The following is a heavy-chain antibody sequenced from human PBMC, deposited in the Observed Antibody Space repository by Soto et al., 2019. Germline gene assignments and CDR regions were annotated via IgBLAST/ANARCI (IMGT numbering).Heavy chain of an antibody. J-gene: IGHJ4*02. D-gene: IGHD5-12*01. CDR2: IDHSGST. CDR1: GGSISSGGYS. Sequence: QLQLQESGSELVKPSQTLSLTCAVSGGSISSGGYSWSWIRQTPGKGLEWIGYIDHSGSTYYNPSLKSRVTISVDRSKNQFSLKLSSVTAADTAVYYCAAGGGLPRYYWGQGTLVTVSS. CDR3: AAGGGLPRYY. V-gene: IGHV4-30-2*01.